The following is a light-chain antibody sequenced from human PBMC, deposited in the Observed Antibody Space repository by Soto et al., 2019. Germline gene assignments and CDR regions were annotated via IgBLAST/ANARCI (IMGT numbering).Light chain of an antibody. CDR2: GAS. CDR1: QSVSSSY. V-gene: IGKV3D-20*02. Sequence: EIVLTQSPGTLSSSPGERATLSCRASQSVSSSYLAWYQQKPGQAPRLLIYGASSRATGIPDRFSGSGSGTDFTLTIRSLEPEDFAVYYCQQRSNWPPITVGQGTRLEIK. CDR3: QQRSNWPPIT. J-gene: IGKJ5*01.